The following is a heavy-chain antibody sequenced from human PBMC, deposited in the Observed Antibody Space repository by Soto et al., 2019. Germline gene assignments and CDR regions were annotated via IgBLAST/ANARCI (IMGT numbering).Heavy chain of an antibody. J-gene: IGHJ4*02. CDR3: AKTMADYYGSGVTATRPSSFDY. V-gene: IGHV3-23*01. CDR1: GFTFSSYA. CDR2: ISGSGGAT. Sequence: EVQLLESGGGLVQPGGSLRLSCAASGFTFSSYAMSWVRQAPGKGLEWVSAISGSGGATFDADSVKGRFTISRDNSKNTLYLQMNTLRAEDTAVYYCAKTMADYYGSGVTATRPSSFDYWGQGTLVTVSS. D-gene: IGHD3-10*01.